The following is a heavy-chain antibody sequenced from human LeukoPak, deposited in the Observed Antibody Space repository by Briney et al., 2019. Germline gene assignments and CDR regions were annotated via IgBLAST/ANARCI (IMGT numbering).Heavy chain of an antibody. D-gene: IGHD5-12*01. Sequence: PGGSLRLSCAASGFTVSSNYMSWVRQAPGKGLEWVSVIYSGGSTYYADSVKGRFTISRDNSKNTLYLQMNSLRAEDTAVYYCARGSNSGHPTAEYFQHWGQGTLVTVSS. CDR2: IYSGGST. J-gene: IGHJ1*01. CDR1: GFTVSSNY. V-gene: IGHV3-53*01. CDR3: ARGSNSGHPTAEYFQH.